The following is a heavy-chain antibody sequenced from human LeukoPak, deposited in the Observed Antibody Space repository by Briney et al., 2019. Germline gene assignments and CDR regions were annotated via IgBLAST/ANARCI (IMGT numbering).Heavy chain of an antibody. V-gene: IGHV3-23*01. CDR1: GFAFSSYA. D-gene: IGHD3-10*01. CDR3: ARDGSGSPYTPYYFDC. J-gene: IGHJ4*02. Sequence: PGGSLRLSCAASGFAFSSYAMNWVRQAPGKGLQWVSSITFTGGSTYYADSVKGRFTISRDNSKNTLYLHMNSLRVEDTAVYYCARDGSGSPYTPYYFDCWGQGIRVTVSS. CDR2: ITFTGGST.